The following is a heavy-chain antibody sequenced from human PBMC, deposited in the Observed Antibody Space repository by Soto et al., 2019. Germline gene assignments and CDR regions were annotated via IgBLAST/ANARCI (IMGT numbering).Heavy chain of an antibody. J-gene: IGHJ4*02. CDR3: ATDLMITMISALGY. D-gene: IGHD3-22*01. CDR1: GYTLTELS. V-gene: IGHV1-24*01. CDR2: FDPEDGET. Sequence: ASVKVSCKVSGYTLTELSMHWVRQAPGKGLEWMGGFDPEDGETIYAQKFQGRVTMTEDTSTDTAYMELSSLRSEDTAVYYCATDLMITMISALGYWGQGTLVTVSS.